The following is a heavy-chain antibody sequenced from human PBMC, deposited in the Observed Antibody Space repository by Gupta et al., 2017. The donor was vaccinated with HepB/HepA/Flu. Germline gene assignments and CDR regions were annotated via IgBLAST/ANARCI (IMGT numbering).Heavy chain of an antibody. CDR1: GGSISSYY. V-gene: IGHV4-59*01. CDR3: ARTTRIVVGRAFDI. CDR2: IYYSGST. D-gene: IGHD3-22*01. J-gene: IGHJ3*02. Sequence: QVQLQESGPGLVKPSETLSLTCTVSGGSISSYYRSWIRQPPGKGLEWIGYIYYSGSTNYNPSRKSRATISVDTSKNQFSLKLSSVTAADTAVYYCARTTRIVVGRAFDIGGQGTMVTVSS.